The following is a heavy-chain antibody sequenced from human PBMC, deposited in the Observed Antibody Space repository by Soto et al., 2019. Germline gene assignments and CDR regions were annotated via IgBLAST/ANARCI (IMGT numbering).Heavy chain of an antibody. D-gene: IGHD2-15*01. CDR3: ARDKYCSGGSCRKNWFDP. V-gene: IGHV4-59*01. Sequence: SETLSLTCTVSGGSISSSYWSCIRQPPGKGLEWLAYIYDDGSANYNPSLKSRATISLDMSKNQFSLKLTSVTAADTAVYYCARDKYCSGGSCRKNWFDPWGQGTLVTVSS. CDR2: IYDDGSA. CDR1: GGSISSSY. J-gene: IGHJ5*02.